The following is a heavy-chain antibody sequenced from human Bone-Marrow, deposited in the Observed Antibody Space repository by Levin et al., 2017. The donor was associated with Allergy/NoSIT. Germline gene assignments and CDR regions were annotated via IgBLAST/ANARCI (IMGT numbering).Heavy chain of an antibody. V-gene: IGHV3-21*01. Sequence: PGGSLRLSCAASGFTFSSYSMNWVRQAPGKGLEWVSSISSSSSYIYYADSVKGRFTISRDNAKNSLYLQMNSLRAEDTAVYYCARELAIVVVREFDPWGQGTLVTVSS. CDR3: ARELAIVVVREFDP. CDR1: GFTFSSYS. CDR2: ISSSSSYI. J-gene: IGHJ5*02. D-gene: IGHD3-22*01.